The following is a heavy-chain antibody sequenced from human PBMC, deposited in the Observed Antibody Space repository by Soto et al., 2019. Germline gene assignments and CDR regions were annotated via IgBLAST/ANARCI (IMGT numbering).Heavy chain of an antibody. J-gene: IGHJ3*02. CDR2: IGLYSDDT. V-gene: IGHV3-23*01. Sequence: EVQLLESGGGLVQPGESLRVSCAASGFTFSSYAMTWVRQAPGKGLDWVSSIGLYSDDTYYADSVKGRFTVSRDNSKNALYLQMHSLRAEDAAVYYCAKYDYGAYKPYDNWGQGTMVTVSS. D-gene: IGHD4-17*01. CDR3: AKYDYGAYKPYDN. CDR1: GFTFSSYA.